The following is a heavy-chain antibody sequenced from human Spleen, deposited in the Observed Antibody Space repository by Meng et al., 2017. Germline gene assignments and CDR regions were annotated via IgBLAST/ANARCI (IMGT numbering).Heavy chain of an antibody. CDR2: IYTRGHT. V-gene: IGHV4-61*02. CDR3: AREGDTAMSQNAFDI. J-gene: IGHJ3*02. CDR1: GGSISSGFYY. Sequence: SETLSLTCIVSGGSISSGFYYWSWIRQPAGKGLEWIGRIYTRGHTNYNPSLKSRVTISADTSKNQFSLNLYSVTAADTAVYYCAREGDTAMSQNAFDIWGQGTMVTVSS. D-gene: IGHD5-18*01.